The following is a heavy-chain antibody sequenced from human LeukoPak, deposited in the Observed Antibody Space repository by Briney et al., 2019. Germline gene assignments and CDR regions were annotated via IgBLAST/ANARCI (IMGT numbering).Heavy chain of an antibody. D-gene: IGHD4-17*01. Sequence: PGGSLRLSCAASGFTFSNSAMNWVRQAPGKGLEWVSSINNVGNHIYYADSVKGRFTISRDNSKNTLYLQMNSLRAEDTAVYYCARSDSGSAFDIWGQGTMVTVSS. J-gene: IGHJ3*02. CDR2: INNVGNHI. CDR3: ARSDSGSAFDI. CDR1: GFTFSNSA. V-gene: IGHV3-21*01.